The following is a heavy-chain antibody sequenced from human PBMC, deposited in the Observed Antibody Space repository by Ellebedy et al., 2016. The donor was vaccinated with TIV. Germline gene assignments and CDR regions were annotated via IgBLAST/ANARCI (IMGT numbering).Heavy chain of an antibody. CDR1: GFTFSSYS. Sequence: GESLKISCAASGFTFSSYSMNWVRQAPGKGLEWVSSISSSSSYIYYADSVKGRFTISRDNAKNSLYLQMNSLRAEDTAVYYCARLLSYGSGSYYGGWGQGTLVTVSS. D-gene: IGHD3-10*01. J-gene: IGHJ4*02. CDR3: ARLLSYGSGSYYGG. V-gene: IGHV3-21*01. CDR2: ISSSSSYI.